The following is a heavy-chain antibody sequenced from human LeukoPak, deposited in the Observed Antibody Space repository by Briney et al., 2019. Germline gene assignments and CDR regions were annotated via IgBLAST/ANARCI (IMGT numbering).Heavy chain of an antibody. D-gene: IGHD3-22*01. CDR3: AREVNYYDSSGDNWFHP. CDR1: GFTFSSYW. V-gene: IGHV3-7*03. J-gene: IGHJ5*02. CDR2: IKQDGSEK. Sequence: RGSMRLACAASGFTFSSYWMSWVRQAPGKGLEWVANIKQDGSEKYYVDSVKGRFTIHRDNPNNSLYLQMTDLRADDTAGYYCAREVNYYDSSGDNWFHPWGQGTLVTVSS.